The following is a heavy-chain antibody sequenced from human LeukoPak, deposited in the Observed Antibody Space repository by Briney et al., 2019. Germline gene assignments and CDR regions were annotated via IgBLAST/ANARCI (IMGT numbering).Heavy chain of an antibody. J-gene: IGHJ3*02. CDR1: GGSISSYY. Sequence: SETLSLTCTVSGGSISSYYWSWIRQPPGKGLEWIGYIYYSGSTNYNPSLKSRVTISVDTSKNQFSLKLSSVTAADTAVYYCARRGVHTAKGTREHDAFDIWGQGTMVTVSS. V-gene: IGHV4-59*01. CDR3: ARRGVHTAKGTREHDAFDI. D-gene: IGHD5-18*01. CDR2: IYYSGST.